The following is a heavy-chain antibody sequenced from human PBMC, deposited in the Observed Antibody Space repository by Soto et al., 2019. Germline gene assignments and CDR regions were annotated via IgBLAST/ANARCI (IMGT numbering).Heavy chain of an antibody. V-gene: IGHV4-34*01. CDR2: INHSGST. D-gene: IGHD6-13*01. CDR1: GGSFSGYY. Sequence: PSETLSLTCAVYGGSFSGYYWSWIRQPPGKGLEWIGEINHSGSTNYNPSLKSRVTISVDTSKNQFSLKLSSVTAAGTAVYYFARDPTKAALDYWGPGTLVTVSS. J-gene: IGHJ4*02. CDR3: ARDPTKAALDY.